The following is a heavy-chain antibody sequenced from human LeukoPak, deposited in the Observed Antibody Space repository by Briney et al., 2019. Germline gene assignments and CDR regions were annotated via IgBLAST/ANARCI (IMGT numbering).Heavy chain of an antibody. J-gene: IGHJ4*02. CDR3: ARWDSSRGFDY. D-gene: IGHD6-13*01. Sequence: GASVKVSCKASGYTFTDYYIHWVRQAPGQGLEWMGWINPNSGGTNYAQKFQGRVTMTRDTSISTAYMELSRLRSDDTAVYYYARWDSSRGFDYWGQGALVTVSS. V-gene: IGHV1-2*02. CDR2: INPNSGGT. CDR1: GYTFTDYY.